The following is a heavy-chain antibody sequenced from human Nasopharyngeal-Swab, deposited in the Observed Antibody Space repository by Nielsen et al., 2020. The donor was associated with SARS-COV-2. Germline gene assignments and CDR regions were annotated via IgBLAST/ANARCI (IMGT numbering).Heavy chain of an antibody. CDR2: ISGSGGST. CDR3: AKGESITIFGVGGTYIDY. V-gene: IGHV3-23*01. Sequence: GESLKISCAASGFTFSSYAMSWVRQAPGKGLEWVSAISGSGGSTYYADSVKGRFTISRDNSKNTLYLQMNSLRAEDTAVYYCAKGESITIFGVGGTYIDYWGQGTLVTVSS. J-gene: IGHJ4*02. D-gene: IGHD3-3*01. CDR1: GFTFSSYA.